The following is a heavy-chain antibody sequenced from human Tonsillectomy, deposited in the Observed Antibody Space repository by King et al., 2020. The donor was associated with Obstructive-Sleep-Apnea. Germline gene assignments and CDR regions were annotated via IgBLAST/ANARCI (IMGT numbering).Heavy chain of an antibody. CDR3: ARTDPSSSWYYFDY. CDR2: ISSSSSTL. J-gene: IGHJ4*02. D-gene: IGHD6-13*01. Sequence: VQLVESGGVLVQPGGSLRLSCAASGFTVSSCSMNWVRQAPGKGLEWVSYISSSSSTLYYADSVKGRFTISSDNAKNSLYLQMNSLRAEDTAVYYCARTDPSSSWYYFDYWGQGTLVTVSS. CDR1: GFTVSSCS. V-gene: IGHV3-48*04.